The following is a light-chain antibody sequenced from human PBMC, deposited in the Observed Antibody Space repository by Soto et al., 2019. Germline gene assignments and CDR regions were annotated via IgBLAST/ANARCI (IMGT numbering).Light chain of an antibody. CDR2: DVS. CDR3: CSYAGSYTFYV. Sequence: QSVLTQPRSVSGSPGQSVTISCTGTSSDVGGYNYVSWYQQHPGKAPKLMIYDVSKRPSGVPDRFSGSKSGNTASLTISGLQAEDEADYYCCSYAGSYTFYVLGNGTKLTVL. CDR1: SSDVGGYNY. J-gene: IGLJ1*01. V-gene: IGLV2-11*01.